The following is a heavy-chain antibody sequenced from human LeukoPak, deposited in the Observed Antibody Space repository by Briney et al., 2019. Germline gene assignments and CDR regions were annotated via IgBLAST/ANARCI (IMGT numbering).Heavy chain of an antibody. Sequence: ASVKVSCKASGGTFSSYAISWVRQAPGQGLEWMGGIIPIFGTANYAQKFQGRVTITADKSTSTAYMELSSLRSDDTAVYYCARERTGELEYWGQGTLVTVSS. V-gene: IGHV1-69*06. CDR1: GGTFSSYA. CDR3: ARERTGELEY. CDR2: IIPIFGTA. J-gene: IGHJ4*02. D-gene: IGHD1-1*01.